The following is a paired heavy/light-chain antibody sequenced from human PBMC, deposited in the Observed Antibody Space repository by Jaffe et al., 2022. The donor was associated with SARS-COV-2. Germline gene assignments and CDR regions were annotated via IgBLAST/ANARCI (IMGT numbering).Heavy chain of an antibody. V-gene: IGHV3-49*03. Sequence: EVQLVESGGGFVQPGRSLRLSCTASGFTFDDHAMSWFRQSPGKGLEWVGFIRSKIYGETTEYAASVEGRFTISKDASESIAYLQMNSLKTDDTAIYYCTRHHYDGSRHYYVDFWGQGTLVTVSS. CDR1: GFTFDDHA. J-gene: IGHJ4*02. CDR3: TRHHYDGSRHYYVDF. D-gene: IGHD3-22*01. CDR2: IRSKIYGETT.
Light chain of an antibody. J-gene: IGKJ5*01. CDR1: QDLRNH. CDR2: ATS. Sequence: AIQMTQSPSFLSASVGDRVTITCRASQDLRNHLGWYQQKPGKAPQLLIYATSNLHSGVPSRFSGSGSGTQFTLTISSLQSEDFATYFCLQDFNYPLTFGQGTRLEIK. CDR3: LQDFNYPLT. V-gene: IGKV1-6*01.